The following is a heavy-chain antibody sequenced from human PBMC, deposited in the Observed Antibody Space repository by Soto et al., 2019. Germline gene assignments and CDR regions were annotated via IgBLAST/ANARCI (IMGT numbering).Heavy chain of an antibody. CDR1: GYTFTSYY. Sequence: GASVKVSCKASGYTFTSYYMHWVRQAPGQGLEWMGIINPSGGSTSYAQKFQGRVTMTRDTSTSTVYMELSSLRSEDTAVYYGARDSCSGGSCSAKKRWSYNWFDPWGQGTLVTVSS. V-gene: IGHV1-46*01. J-gene: IGHJ5*02. CDR3: ARDSCSGGSCSAKKRWSYNWFDP. CDR2: INPSGGST. D-gene: IGHD2-15*01.